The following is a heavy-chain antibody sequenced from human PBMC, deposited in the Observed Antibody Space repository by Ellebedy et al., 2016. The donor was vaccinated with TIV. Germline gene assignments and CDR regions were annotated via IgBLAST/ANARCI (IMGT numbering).Heavy chain of an antibody. J-gene: IGHJ6*03. CDR2: ISAYNGNT. V-gene: IGHV1-18*01. Sequence: ASVKVSXXASGYTFTSYGISWVRQAPGQGLEWMGWISAYNGNTNYAQKLQGRVTMTTDTSTSIAYMDLRSLRSDDTAVYYCARVGSSRLGYYYYYYMDVWGKGTTVTVSS. CDR3: ARVGSSRLGYYYYYYMDV. CDR1: GYTFTSYG. D-gene: IGHD2-15*01.